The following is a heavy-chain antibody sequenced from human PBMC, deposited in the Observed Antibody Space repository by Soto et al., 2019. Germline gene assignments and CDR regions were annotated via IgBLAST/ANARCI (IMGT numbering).Heavy chain of an antibody. CDR1: GFTFSSYG. Sequence: GGSLRLSCAASGFTFSSYGMHWVRQAPGKGLEWVAVISYDGSNKYYADSVKGRFTISRDNSKNTLYLQMNSLRAEDTAVYYCAKAPIAAAGHYYYYYGMDVWGQGTTVTVSS. D-gene: IGHD6-13*01. V-gene: IGHV3-30*18. CDR3: AKAPIAAAGHYYYYYGMDV. J-gene: IGHJ6*02. CDR2: ISYDGSNK.